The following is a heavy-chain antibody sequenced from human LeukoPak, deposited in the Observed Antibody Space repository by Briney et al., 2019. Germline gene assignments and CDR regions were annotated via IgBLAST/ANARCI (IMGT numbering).Heavy chain of an antibody. D-gene: IGHD3-10*01. Sequence: GASVKVSCKASGYTFTSYGISWVRQAPGQGLEWMGWISAYNGNTNYAQKLQGRVTMTTDTSTSTAYMELRSLRSDDTAVYYCARWDRGVSSTYYFDYWGQGTLVTVSS. V-gene: IGHV1-18*01. CDR3: ARWDRGVSSTYYFDY. J-gene: IGHJ4*02. CDR1: GYTFTSYG. CDR2: ISAYNGNT.